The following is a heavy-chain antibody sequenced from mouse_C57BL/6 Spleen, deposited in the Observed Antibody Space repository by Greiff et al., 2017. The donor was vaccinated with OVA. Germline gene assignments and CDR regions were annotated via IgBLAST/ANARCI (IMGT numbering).Heavy chain of an antibody. Sequence: VQLQQPGAELVRPGTSVKLSCKASGYTFTSYWMHWVKQRPGQGLEWIGVIDPSDSYTNYNQKFKGKATLTVDQSSSTAYMQLSSLTSEDSAVYYCARRSDYDETAYWYCEVWGTGTTGTVSS. CDR1: GYTFTSYW. CDR3: ARRSDYDETAYWYCEV. V-gene: IGHV1-59*01. CDR2: IDPSDSYT. D-gene: IGHD2-4*01. J-gene: IGHJ1*03.